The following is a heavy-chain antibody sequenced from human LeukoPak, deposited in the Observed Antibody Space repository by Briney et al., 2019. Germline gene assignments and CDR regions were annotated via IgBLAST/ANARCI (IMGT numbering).Heavy chain of an antibody. D-gene: IGHD5-18*01. CDR1: GFTFNIYA. CDR2: ISGSGVST. J-gene: IGHJ4*02. CDR3: AKDHMSSPVTYGYSFDS. Sequence: GGSLRLSCAASGFTFNIYAMNWVRQAPGKGLEWVAAISGSGVSTRDADSVKGRFTISRDNSKNTLYLQMSSLRAEDTAVYYYAKDHMSSPVTYGYSFDSWGQGTLVTVSS. V-gene: IGHV3-23*01.